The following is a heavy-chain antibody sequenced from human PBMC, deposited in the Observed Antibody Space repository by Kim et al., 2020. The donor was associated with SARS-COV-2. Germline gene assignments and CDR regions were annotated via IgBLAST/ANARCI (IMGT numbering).Heavy chain of an antibody. CDR3: ARDALIAVAGRPRVWFDP. V-gene: IGHV3-48*04. D-gene: IGHD6-19*01. CDR2: ISSSSSTI. CDR1: GFTFSSYS. Sequence: GGSLRLSCAASGFTFSSYSMNWVRQAPGKGLEWVSYISSSSSTIYYADSVKGRFTISRDNAKNSLYLQMNSLRAEDTAVYYCARDALIAVAGRPRVWFDPWGQGTLVTVSS. J-gene: IGHJ5*02.